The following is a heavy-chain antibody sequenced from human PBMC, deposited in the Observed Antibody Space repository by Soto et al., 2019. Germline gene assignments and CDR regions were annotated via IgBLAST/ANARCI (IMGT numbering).Heavy chain of an antibody. CDR1: GFTFSSYA. J-gene: IGHJ6*04. CDR3: KRDDLIVVVPAAILGGGCMDV. V-gene: IGHV3-30-3*01. CDR2: ISYDGSNK. Sequence: QVQLVESGGGVVQPGRSLRLSCAASGFTFSSYAMHWVRQAPGKGLEWVAVISYDGSNKYYADSVKGRFTISRDNSKNSVYLQINSLGAEDTAVDYCKRDDLIVVVPAAILGGGCMDVWGEGSTVTVSS. D-gene: IGHD2-2*01.